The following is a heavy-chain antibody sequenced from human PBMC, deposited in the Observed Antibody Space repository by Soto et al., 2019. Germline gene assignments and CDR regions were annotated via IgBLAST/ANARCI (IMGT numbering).Heavy chain of an antibody. CDR2: ISGSTSPI. Sequence: GGSLSLSCAASGFSFSIYSMNWVRQAPGNGLDWLSYISGSTSPIEYADSVKGRFTISRDNSNNTLYLQMNSLRAGDTAVYYCARGSQFHLGELSGGDAFDIWGPGTMVTVSS. V-gene: IGHV3-48*04. J-gene: IGHJ3*02. CDR3: ARGSQFHLGELSGGDAFDI. D-gene: IGHD3-16*02. CDR1: GFSFSIYS.